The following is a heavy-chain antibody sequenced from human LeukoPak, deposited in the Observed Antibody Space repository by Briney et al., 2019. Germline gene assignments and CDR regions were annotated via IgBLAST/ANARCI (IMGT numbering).Heavy chain of an antibody. CDR2: IYYSGST. Sequence: PSETLSLTCTVSGGSISSGDYYLSWIRQPPGKGLEWIGYIYYSGSTYYNPSLKSRVTISVDTSKNQFSLKLSSVTAADTAVYYCARRLYYYDSSGYYLPEYYFDYWGQGTLVTVSS. J-gene: IGHJ4*02. CDR3: ARRLYYYDSSGYYLPEYYFDY. V-gene: IGHV4-39*01. CDR1: GGSISSGDYY. D-gene: IGHD3-22*01.